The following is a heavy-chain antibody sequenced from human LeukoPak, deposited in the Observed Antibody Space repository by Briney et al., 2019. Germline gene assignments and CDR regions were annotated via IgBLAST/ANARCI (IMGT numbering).Heavy chain of an antibody. CDR3: AKGISPRYSGPFDY. CDR2: ISGSGGST. J-gene: IGHJ4*02. V-gene: IGHV3-23*01. D-gene: IGHD5-12*01. CDR1: GFTFSSYA. Sequence: GGSLRLSCAASGFTFSSYAMHWVRQAPGKGLEWVSAISGSGGSTYYADSVKGRFTTSRDNSKNTLYLQMNSLRAEDTAVYYCAKGISPRYSGPFDYWGQGTLVTVSS.